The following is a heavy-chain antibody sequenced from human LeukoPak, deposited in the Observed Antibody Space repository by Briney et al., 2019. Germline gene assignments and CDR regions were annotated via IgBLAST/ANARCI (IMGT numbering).Heavy chain of an antibody. J-gene: IGHJ4*02. Sequence: ASVKVSCRTSGYTFTGYYMHWVRQAPGQGLEWMGRINANSGGTNYAQKFQGRVTMTRDTSISTAYMELSRLGPDDTAVYYCARAVATSGYYHDYWGQGTLVTVSS. CDR3: ARAVATSGYYHDY. CDR1: GYTFTGYY. CDR2: INANSGGT. D-gene: IGHD3-22*01. V-gene: IGHV1-2*06.